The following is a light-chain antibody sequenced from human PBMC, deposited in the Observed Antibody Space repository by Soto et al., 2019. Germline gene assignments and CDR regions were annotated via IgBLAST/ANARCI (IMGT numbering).Light chain of an antibody. CDR3: QQSYSTPPGLT. Sequence: DIQMTQSPSSLSASVGDRFTITCRASQSISSYLNWYQQKPGKAPKLLIYAASSLQSGVPSRFSGSGSGTDFTLTISSLQPEDFATYYCQQSYSTPPGLTFGGGTKVDIK. J-gene: IGKJ4*01. CDR2: AAS. V-gene: IGKV1-39*01. CDR1: QSISSY.